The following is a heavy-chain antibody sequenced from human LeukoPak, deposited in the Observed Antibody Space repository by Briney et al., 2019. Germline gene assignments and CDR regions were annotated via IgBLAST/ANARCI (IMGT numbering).Heavy chain of an antibody. J-gene: IGHJ4*02. CDR2: IIPIFGTA. V-gene: IGHV1-69*13. CDR1: GGTFSSYA. Sequence: GASVKVSCKASGGTFSSYAISWVRQAPGQGLEWMGGIIPIFGTANYAQKFQGRVTITADESTSTAYMELSSLRSEDTAVYHCARGQVALPPYYFDYWGQGTLVTVSS. CDR3: ARGQVALPPYYFDY. D-gene: IGHD2-15*01.